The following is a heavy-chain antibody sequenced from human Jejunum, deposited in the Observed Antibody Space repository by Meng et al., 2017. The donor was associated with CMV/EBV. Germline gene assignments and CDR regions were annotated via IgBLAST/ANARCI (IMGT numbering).Heavy chain of an antibody. D-gene: IGHD4-23*01. V-gene: IGHV3-21*01. J-gene: IGHJ4*02. CDR1: GFTFDTYG. CDR3: ARVVKGGNYLEY. CDR2: ISISSYT. Sequence: CATAGFTFDTYGMSWVRQAPGKGLEWVSSISISSYTYYADSVKGRFTISRDNAKNSLYLQMNSLRAEDTAVYYCARVVKGGNYLEYWGQGTLVTVSS.